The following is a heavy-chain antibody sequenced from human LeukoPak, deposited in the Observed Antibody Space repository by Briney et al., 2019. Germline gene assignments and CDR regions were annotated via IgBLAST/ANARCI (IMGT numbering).Heavy chain of an antibody. CDR3: ARANKYSYGSDNYNKPLY. CDR1: GGSISRGGYH. CDR2: FFTSGTA. J-gene: IGHJ4*02. D-gene: IGHD3-10*01. V-gene: IGHV4-61*02. Sequence: SQTLSLTCTVSGGSISRGGYHWRWIRQPAGKGLEWVGRFFTSGTANYNPSLKSRVTILVDTSRNQFSLKLSSVTAADTAVYYCARANKYSYGSDNYNKPLYWGQGTLVTVSS.